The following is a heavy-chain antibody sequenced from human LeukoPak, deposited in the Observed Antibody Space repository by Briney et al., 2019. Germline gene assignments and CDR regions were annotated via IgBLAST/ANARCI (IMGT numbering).Heavy chain of an antibody. CDR2: ISSSSSYI. CDR3: AAGDDSSGYYYPSPFQH. V-gene: IGHV3-21*01. Sequence: GGSLRLSCAASGFTFSSYSMNWVRQAPGKGLEWVSSISSSSSYIYYADSVKGRFTISGDNAKNSLYLQMNSLRAEDTAVYYCAAGDDSSGYYYPSPFQHWGQGTLVTVSS. CDR1: GFTFSSYS. D-gene: IGHD3-22*01. J-gene: IGHJ1*01.